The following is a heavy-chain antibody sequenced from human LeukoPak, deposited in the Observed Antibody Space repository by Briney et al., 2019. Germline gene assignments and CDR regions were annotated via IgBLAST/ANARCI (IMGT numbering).Heavy chain of an antibody. V-gene: IGHV3-7*01. D-gene: IGHD2-15*01. J-gene: IGHJ4*02. Sequence: GGSLRLSCAASGFTYSSYWMSWVRQAPGKGLEWVANIKQDGSVKYYVDSVKGRFTISRDNTKNSLSFQMNSLRAEDTAVYYCARDGRGGYLDSWGQGTLVIVSS. CDR3: ARDGRGGYLDS. CDR2: IKQDGSVK. CDR1: GFTYSSYW.